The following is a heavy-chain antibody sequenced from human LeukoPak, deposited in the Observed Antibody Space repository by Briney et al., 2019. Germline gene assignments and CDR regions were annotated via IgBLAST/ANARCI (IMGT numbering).Heavy chain of an antibody. CDR2: INPNSGGT. CDR1: GGTFSSYA. CDR3: AREGPDVIVVVPGNWFDP. D-gene: IGHD2-2*01. V-gene: IGHV1-2*02. Sequence: ASVKVSCKASGGTFSSYAISWVRQAPGQGLEWMGWINPNSGGTNYAQKFQGRVTMTRDTSISTAYMELSRLRSDDTAVYYCAREGPDVIVVVPGNWFDPWGQGTLVTVSS. J-gene: IGHJ5*02.